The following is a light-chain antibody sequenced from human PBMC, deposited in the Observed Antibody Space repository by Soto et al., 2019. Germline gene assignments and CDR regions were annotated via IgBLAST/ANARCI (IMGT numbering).Light chain of an antibody. CDR1: SGSIASNY. V-gene: IGLV6-57*02. CDR2: EDN. Sequence: NFMLTQPHSVSESPGKTVTISCTGSSGSIASNYVQWYQQRPGSAPTTVIYEDNQRPSGVPDRFSGSIDSSSNSASLTISGLKTEDEADYYCQSYDSSNHVVFGGVIKLTVL. CDR3: QSYDSSNHVV. J-gene: IGLJ2*01.